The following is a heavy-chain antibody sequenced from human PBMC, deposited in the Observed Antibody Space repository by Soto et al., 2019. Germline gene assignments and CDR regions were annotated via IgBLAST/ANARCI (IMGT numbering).Heavy chain of an antibody. CDR3: ASRFKRWTMGFGHYYGMDV. V-gene: IGHV4-34*01. Sequence: SETLSLTCAVCGGSFSGYYWSWIRQPPGKGLEWIGEINHSGSTNYNPSLKSRVTISVDTSKNQFSLKLSSVTAADTAVYYCASRFKRWTMGFGHYYGMDVWGKGTTVTVSS. J-gene: IGHJ6*04. CDR2: INHSGST. CDR1: GGSFSGYY. D-gene: IGHD3-10*01.